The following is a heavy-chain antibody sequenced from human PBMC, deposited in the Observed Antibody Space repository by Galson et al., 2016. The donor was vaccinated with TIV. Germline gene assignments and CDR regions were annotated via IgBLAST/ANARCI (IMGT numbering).Heavy chain of an antibody. D-gene: IGHD2-21*01. CDR3: AKVGESGDYSWDAFDV. Sequence: SLRLSCAASGFSFRNYVMSWVRLAPGKGLEWVSSLSLNGDYTYYADSVKGRFAISRDNSKYTLFLQLNSLTAGDMAIYYCAKVGESGDYSWDAFDVWGQGTVVTVSS. V-gene: IGHV3-23*01. J-gene: IGHJ3*01. CDR1: GFSFRNYV. CDR2: LSLNGDYT.